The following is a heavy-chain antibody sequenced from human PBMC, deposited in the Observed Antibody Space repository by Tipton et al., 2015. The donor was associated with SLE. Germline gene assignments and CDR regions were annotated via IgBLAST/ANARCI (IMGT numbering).Heavy chain of an antibody. D-gene: IGHD3-3*01. J-gene: IGHJ6*02. Sequence: SLRLSCAASGLTFSSYGMHWVRQAPGKGLEWVAFIQYDGSNKYYADSVKGRFTISRDNSKNTLYVQMNSLRAEDTAVYYCAKENLYYDFWSGYKDYYYGMDVWGQGTTVTVSS. V-gene: IGHV3-30*02. CDR3: AKENLYYDFWSGYKDYYYGMDV. CDR1: GLTFSSYG. CDR2: IQYDGSNK.